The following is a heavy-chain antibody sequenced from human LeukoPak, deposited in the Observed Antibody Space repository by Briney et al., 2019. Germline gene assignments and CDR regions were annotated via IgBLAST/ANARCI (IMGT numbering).Heavy chain of an antibody. CDR3: VRDRGDFWSGYYTD. CDR1: GFTFRTYS. J-gene: IGHJ4*02. V-gene: IGHV3-21*01. CDR2: ISGSSSYI. D-gene: IGHD3-3*01. Sequence: GGSLRLSCATSGFTFRTYSMNWVHQAPGKGLEWVSSISGSSSYIYYADSVKGRFTISRDNAKNSLYLQMNSLRADDTAVYYCVRDRGDFWSGYYTDWGQGTLVSVSS.